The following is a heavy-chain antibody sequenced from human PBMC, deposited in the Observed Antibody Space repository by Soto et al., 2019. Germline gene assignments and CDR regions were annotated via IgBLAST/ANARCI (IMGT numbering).Heavy chain of an antibody. Sequence: SETLSLTCAVYGESFSAYYWTWIRQPPGKGLEWLGSMFHSGRTYHNPSLKSRVSISVDTSRNLFSLQLSSVTAADTALYFCVRHHPFHYDSSCYFDSWGQGILVTVSS. D-gene: IGHD3-22*01. CDR3: VRHHPFHYDSSCYFDS. J-gene: IGHJ4*02. V-gene: IGHV4-34*12. CDR1: GESFSAYY. CDR2: MFHSGRT.